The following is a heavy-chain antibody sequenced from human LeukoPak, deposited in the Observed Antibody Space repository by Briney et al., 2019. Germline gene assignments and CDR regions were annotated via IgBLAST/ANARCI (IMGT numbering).Heavy chain of an antibody. Sequence: PGASLRLSCATSGFTFSSYAMTWVRQAPGKGLEWVSTISASGGNAYYADSVKGRFTMSRDNSKNTLYLQMNSLRAEDTAVYYCAKGTVAASRTFDYWGQGTLVTVSS. CDR3: AKGTVAASRTFDY. J-gene: IGHJ4*02. CDR2: ISASGGNA. D-gene: IGHD6-19*01. CDR1: GFTFSSYA. V-gene: IGHV3-23*01.